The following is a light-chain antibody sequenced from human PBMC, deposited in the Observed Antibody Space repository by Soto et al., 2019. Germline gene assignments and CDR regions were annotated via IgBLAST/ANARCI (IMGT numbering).Light chain of an antibody. J-gene: IGKJ4*01. CDR2: GAS. CDR1: QSVRSTY. CDR3: QQYGNSPLT. V-gene: IGKV3-20*01. Sequence: EIVLTQSPGTQSLSPGERATLSGRDSQSVRSTYLAWYQQKPGQAPRLLIYGASSRATGIPDRFSGSGSGTDFTLTISRLEPEDFAVYYCQQYGNSPLTFGGGTKVEIK.